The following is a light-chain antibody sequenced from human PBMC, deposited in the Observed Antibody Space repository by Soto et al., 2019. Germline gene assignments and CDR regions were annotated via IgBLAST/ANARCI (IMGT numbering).Light chain of an antibody. V-gene: IGLV2-14*01. J-gene: IGLJ2*01. Sequence: QSALTQPASVSGSPGQSITISCTGTSSDVGGYNYVSWYQQHPGKAPKLMIYDVSNRPSGVSNRFSGSKSGNTASLTISGLQAEDEADYYCSSYTSSSTPCHVVFGGGTKVTVL. CDR1: SSDVGGYNY. CDR3: SSYTSSSTPCHVV. CDR2: DVS.